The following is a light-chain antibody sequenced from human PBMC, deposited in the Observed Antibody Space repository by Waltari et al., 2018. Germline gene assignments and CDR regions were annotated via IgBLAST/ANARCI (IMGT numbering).Light chain of an antibody. CDR1: TSDIGNNY. Sequence: QSVLTPPPSVSAAPGPEVTISCSGSTSDIGNNYVSWYQQVPGTAPKPLISDDNNRPSGVPDRFSGSKSGTSATLLITGLQTGDEADYFCATWDDSLSAGVFGPGTKVTV. J-gene: IGLJ1*01. CDR2: DDN. CDR3: ATWDDSLSAGV. V-gene: IGLV1-51*01.